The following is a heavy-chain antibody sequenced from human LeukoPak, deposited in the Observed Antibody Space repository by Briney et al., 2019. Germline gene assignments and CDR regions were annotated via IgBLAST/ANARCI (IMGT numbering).Heavy chain of an antibody. Sequence: PGGSLRLSCAASGFTFSTYSMNWVRQAPGKGLEWVSFISSSSDYIYYADSVTGRLAISRDNAKNSLYLQMDSLRAEDTAVYYCARGEYKSGSRTPPFDNWGQGTLVTVSS. CDR3: ARGEYKSGSRTPPFDN. D-gene: IGHD1-26*01. V-gene: IGHV3-21*01. J-gene: IGHJ4*02. CDR2: ISSSSDYI. CDR1: GFTFSTYS.